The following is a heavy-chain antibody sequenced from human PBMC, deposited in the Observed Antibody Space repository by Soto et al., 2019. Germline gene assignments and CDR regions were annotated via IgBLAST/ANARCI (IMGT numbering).Heavy chain of an antibody. CDR1: GGSISSSSYY. J-gene: IGHJ4*02. CDR3: ARDQYYYFDY. V-gene: IGHV4-39*07. D-gene: IGHD3-10*01. Sequence: SETLSLTCTVSGGSISSSSYYWGWIRQPPGKGLEWIGSIYYSGSTYYNPSLKSRVTISVDTSKNQFSLKLSSVTAADTAVYYCARDQYYYFDYWGQGTLVTVSS. CDR2: IYYSGST.